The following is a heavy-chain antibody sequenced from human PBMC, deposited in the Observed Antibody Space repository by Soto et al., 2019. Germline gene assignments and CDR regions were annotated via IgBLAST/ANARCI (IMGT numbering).Heavy chain of an antibody. CDR2: ISYDGSNK. V-gene: IGHV3-30-3*01. Sequence: VQLVESGGGVVQPGRSLRLSCAASGFTFSSYAMHWVRQAPGKGLEWVAVISYDGSNKYYADSVKGRFTISRDNSKNTLYLQMNSLRAEDTAVYYCARDLRQLGDYWGQGTLVTVSS. CDR3: ARDLRQLGDY. D-gene: IGHD6-6*01. CDR1: GFTFSSYA. J-gene: IGHJ4*02.